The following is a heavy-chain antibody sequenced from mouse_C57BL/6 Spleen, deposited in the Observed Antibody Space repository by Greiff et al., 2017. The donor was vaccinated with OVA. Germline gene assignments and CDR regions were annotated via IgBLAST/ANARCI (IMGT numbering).Heavy chain of an antibody. J-gene: IGHJ4*01. CDR1: GYAFSSSW. V-gene: IGHV1-82*01. CDR3: ARQTARQAMDD. CDR2: IYPGDGAT. Sequence: QVQLQQSGPELVKPGSSVKISCKASGYAFSSSWMNWVKQRPGKGLEWIGRIYPGDGATNYNGKFKGKATLTADKSSSTAYMQLSSLTSEDSAVYFCARQTARQAMDDWGQGTSVTVSS. D-gene: IGHD3-2*01.